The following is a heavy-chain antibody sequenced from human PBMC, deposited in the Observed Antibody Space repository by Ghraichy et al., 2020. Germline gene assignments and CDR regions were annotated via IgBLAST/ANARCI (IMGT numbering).Heavy chain of an antibody. CDR3: ARRGPYYYDSSGYSAYYYGMDV. D-gene: IGHD3-22*01. CDR1: GGSISSYY. CDR2: IYYSGST. V-gene: IGHV4-59*08. J-gene: IGHJ6*02. Sequence: SETLSLTCTVSGGSISSYYWSWIRQPPGKGLEWIGYIYYSGSTNYNPSLKSRVTISVDTSKNQFSLKLSSVTAADTAVYYCARRGPYYYDSSGYSAYYYGMDVWGQGTTVTVSS.